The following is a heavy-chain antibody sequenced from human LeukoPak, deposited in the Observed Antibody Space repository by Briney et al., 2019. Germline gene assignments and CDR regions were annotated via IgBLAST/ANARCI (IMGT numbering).Heavy chain of an antibody. J-gene: IGHJ4*02. CDR2: ISGSGGST. CDR3: AKDLNGDYPGY. D-gene: IGHD4-17*01. CDR1: GSTFSSYG. Sequence: GGSLRLSCTASGSTFSSYGMSWVRQAPGKRLDWVSAISGSGGSTYYADSVKGRFTISRDNSKNTLYLQMNSLRAEDTAVYYCAKDLNGDYPGYWGQGTLVTVSS. V-gene: IGHV3-23*01.